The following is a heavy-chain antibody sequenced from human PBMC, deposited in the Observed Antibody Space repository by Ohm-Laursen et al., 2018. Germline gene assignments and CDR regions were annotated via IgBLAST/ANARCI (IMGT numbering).Heavy chain of an antibody. Sequence: ASVKVSCKASGYTFTDYYMHWVRQAPGQGLEWVGWISPNSGGTNYAQKFQGRVTMTRDTSISTAYVELSRLKSDDTAVYYCAREGATDAFDIWGQGTMVTVFS. J-gene: IGHJ3*02. D-gene: IGHD1-26*01. CDR3: AREGATDAFDI. CDR2: ISPNSGGT. CDR1: GYTFTDYY. V-gene: IGHV1-2*02.